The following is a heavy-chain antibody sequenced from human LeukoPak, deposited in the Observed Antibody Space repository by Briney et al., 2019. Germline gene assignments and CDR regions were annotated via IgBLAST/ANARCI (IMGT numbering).Heavy chain of an antibody. J-gene: IGHJ6*03. V-gene: IGHV1-2*02. CDR2: INPNSGGT. Sequence: ASVKVSCKASGYTFTGYYMHWVRQAPGQGLEWMGWINPNSGGTNYAQKFQGRVTMTRDTSISTAYMELSRLRSDDTAVYYCARPREASGYGDYDYYYYMDVWGKGTTVTVSS. CDR3: ARPREASGYGDYDYYYYMDV. D-gene: IGHD4-17*01. CDR1: GYTFTGYY.